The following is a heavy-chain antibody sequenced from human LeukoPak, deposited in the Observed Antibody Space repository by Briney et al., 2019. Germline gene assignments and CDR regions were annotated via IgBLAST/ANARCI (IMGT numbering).Heavy chain of an antibody. Sequence: ASVKVSCKASGYTFTDYMHWVRQAPGQGFEWMGWINPNDGDTNYAQKFQGRVTMTRDTSISTAHMEVSRLRSDDTAVYYCARANFLYCSSTTCLFDYWGQGALVTVSS. CDR3: ARANFLYCSSTTCLFDY. D-gene: IGHD2-2*01. V-gene: IGHV1-2*02. J-gene: IGHJ4*02. CDR1: GYTFTDY. CDR2: INPNDGDT.